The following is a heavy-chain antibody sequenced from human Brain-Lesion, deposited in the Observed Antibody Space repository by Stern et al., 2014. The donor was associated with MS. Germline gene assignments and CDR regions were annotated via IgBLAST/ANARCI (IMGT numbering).Heavy chain of an antibody. CDR3: AGEEDIRYCSGGSCTGNWFDP. V-gene: IGHV4-39*01. CDR2: IYYSGNT. Sequence: MQLVESGPGLVKPSETLSLTCTVAGGSVSSTSYAWAWIRQPPGKGLEWIGPIYYSGNTYYSPSLQSRLTISLDTSKNQFSLQLRSVTAADTAVYYCAGEEDIRYCSGGSCTGNWFDPWGQGTLVTVSS. CDR1: GGSVSSTSYA. D-gene: IGHD2-15*01. J-gene: IGHJ5*02.